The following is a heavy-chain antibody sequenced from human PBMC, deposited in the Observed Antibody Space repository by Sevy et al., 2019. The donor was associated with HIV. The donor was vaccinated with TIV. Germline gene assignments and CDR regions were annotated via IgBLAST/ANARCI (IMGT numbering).Heavy chain of an antibody. D-gene: IGHD1-26*01. Sequence: GGSLRLSCAASGFTFRTYAFHWVRQAPGRGLEWIGLISSNGDNGLYANSVRGRFTISRDNSMNILYLQMTSLTPDVTAVYYCARGPEWELTSFLSHWGQGTLVTVSS. CDR1: GFTFRTYA. CDR2: ISSNGDNG. CDR3: ARGPEWELTSFLSH. J-gene: IGHJ4*02. V-gene: IGHV3-30-3*01.